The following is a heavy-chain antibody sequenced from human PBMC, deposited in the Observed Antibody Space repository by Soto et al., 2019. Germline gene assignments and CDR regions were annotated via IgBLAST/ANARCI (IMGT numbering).Heavy chain of an antibody. D-gene: IGHD3-16*01. CDR2: LSSDGFGA. CDR3: ARDLGGPDY. Sequence: GGSLRLSCAASGFTFRTYYMIWVRQVPGRGLEWVARLSSDGFGAAYADSVKGRFFISRDIARNTLSLQMNSLRADDTAVYYCARDLGGPDYWGRGTSVTVSS. V-gene: IGHV3-74*03. J-gene: IGHJ4*02. CDR1: GFTFRTYY.